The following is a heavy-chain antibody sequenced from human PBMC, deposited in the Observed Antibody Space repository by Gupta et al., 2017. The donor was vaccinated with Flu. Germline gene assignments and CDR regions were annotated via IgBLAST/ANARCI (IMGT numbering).Heavy chain of an antibody. J-gene: IGHJ4*02. CDR1: TFSSYA. CDR3: AKDLRPVERIYPPYFDY. CDR2: ISGSGGNT. D-gene: IGHD5-12*01. Sequence: TFSSYAMTWVRQAPGKGLEWVSTISGSGGNTYYADSVQGRFTISRDNSKNTLYLQMNSLRAEDTAIYSCAKDLRPVERIYPPYFDYWGQGTLVTVSS. V-gene: IGHV3-23*01.